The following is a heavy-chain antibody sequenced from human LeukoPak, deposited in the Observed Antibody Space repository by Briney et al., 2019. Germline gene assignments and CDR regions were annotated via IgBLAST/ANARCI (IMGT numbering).Heavy chain of an antibody. CDR3: ARNNIVVVPAAMSPSYYYGMDV. Sequence: ASVKVSCKASGGTFSSYAISWVRQAPGQGLEWMGWMNPNSGNTGYAQKFQGRVTMTRNTSISTAYMELSSLRSEDTAVYYCARNNIVVVPAAMSPSYYYGMDVWGQGTTVTVSS. D-gene: IGHD2-2*01. J-gene: IGHJ6*02. V-gene: IGHV1-8*02. CDR2: MNPNSGNT. CDR1: GGTFSSYA.